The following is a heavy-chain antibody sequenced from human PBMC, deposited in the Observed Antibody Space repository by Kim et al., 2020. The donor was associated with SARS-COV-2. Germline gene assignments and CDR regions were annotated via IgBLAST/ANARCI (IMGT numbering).Heavy chain of an antibody. CDR3: ARGPGDWNYDYDY. J-gene: IGHJ4*02. CDR2: IYHSGST. CDR1: GGSISSSNW. D-gene: IGHD1-7*01. Sequence: SETLSLTCAVSGGSISSSNWWSWVRQPPGKGLEWIGEIYHSGSTNYNPSLKSRVTISVDKSKNQFSLKLSSVTAADTAVYYCARGPGDWNYDYDYWGQGTLVTVSS. V-gene: IGHV4-4*02.